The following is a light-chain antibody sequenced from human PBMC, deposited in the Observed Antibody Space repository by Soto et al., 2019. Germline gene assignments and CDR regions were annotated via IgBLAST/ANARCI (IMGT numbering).Light chain of an antibody. CDR2: AAS. CDR1: QSISNY. Sequence: DIQMTQSPSSLSASVGDRVTITCRASQSISNYLNWYQQELGKAPKLLIYAASSLKSVVPSRFSGSGSGTDFPLTINHLQPEDFATYYCQQSYSTPPITFGQGTRLEIK. J-gene: IGKJ5*01. CDR3: QQSYSTPPIT. V-gene: IGKV1-39*01.